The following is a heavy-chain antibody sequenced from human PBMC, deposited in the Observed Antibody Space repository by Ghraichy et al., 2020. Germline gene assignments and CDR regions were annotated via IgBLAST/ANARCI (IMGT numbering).Heavy chain of an antibody. CDR1: GFTFSSYG. D-gene: IGHD6-6*01. CDR3: AKLGTRGYSSSSDFDY. V-gene: IGHV3-30*18. Sequence: GGSLRLSCAASGFTFSSYGMHWVRQAPGKGLEWVAVISYDGSNKYYADSVKGRFTISRDNSKNTLYLQMNSLRAEDTAVYYCAKLGTRGYSSSSDFDYWGQGTLVTVSS. J-gene: IGHJ4*02. CDR2: ISYDGSNK.